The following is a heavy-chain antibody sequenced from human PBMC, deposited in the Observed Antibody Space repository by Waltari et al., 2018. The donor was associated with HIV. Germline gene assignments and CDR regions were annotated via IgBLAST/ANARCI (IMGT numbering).Heavy chain of an antibody. Sequence: EVQLVESGGGLIETGGSLRLSCAASGFTVSSNYMSWVRQAPGKGLGWVSVIYSGGSVYDADSVKGRFTISRDNSKNTVSLHMNSLRAEDTAVYYCARDPRSSGYYGVDVWGQGTAVTVSS. CDR2: IYSGGSV. D-gene: IGHD1-26*01. CDR1: GFTVSSNY. V-gene: IGHV3-53*01. J-gene: IGHJ6*02. CDR3: ARDPRSSGYYGVDV.